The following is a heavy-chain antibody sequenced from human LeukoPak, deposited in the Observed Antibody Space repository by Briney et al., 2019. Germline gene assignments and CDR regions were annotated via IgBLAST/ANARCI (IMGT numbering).Heavy chain of an antibody. V-gene: IGHV4-39*01. CDR3: ARAPPHYYDSSVGYFDY. D-gene: IGHD3-22*01. CDR2: IYYSGST. J-gene: IGHJ4*02. CDR1: GGSISSSSYY. Sequence: SETLSLTCTVSGGSISSSSYYWGWIRQPPGKGLEWIGSIYYSGSTYYNPSLKSRVTISVDTSKNQFSLKLSSVTAADTAVYYCARAPPHYYDSSVGYFDYWGQGTLVTVSS.